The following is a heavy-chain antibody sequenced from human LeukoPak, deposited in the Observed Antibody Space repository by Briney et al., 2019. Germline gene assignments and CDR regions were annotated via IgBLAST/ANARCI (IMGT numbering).Heavy chain of an antibody. CDR3: ARADDDTGYSSSPTG. Sequence: PGGSLRLSCAASGFTFSSYGMNWVRQAPGKGLEWVSYISSSSSYTNYADSVKGRFTISRDNAKNSLYLQMNSLRAEDTAVYYCARADDDTGYSSSPTGWGQGTLVTVSS. J-gene: IGHJ4*02. V-gene: IGHV3-21*05. CDR1: GFTFSSYG. CDR2: ISSSSSYT. D-gene: IGHD6-13*01.